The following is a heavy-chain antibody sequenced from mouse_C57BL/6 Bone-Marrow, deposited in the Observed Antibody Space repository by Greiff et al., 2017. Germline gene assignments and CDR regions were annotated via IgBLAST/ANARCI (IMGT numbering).Heavy chain of an antibody. CDR2: IYPGGGYT. CDR1: GYTFTNYW. V-gene: IGHV1-63*01. Sequence: VKLQESGAELVRPGTSVTMSCKASGYTFTNYWIGWAKQRPGHGLEWIGDIYPGGGYTNYNEKFKGKATLTADKSSSTAYMQFSSLTSEDSAIYYCARKNGSGAMDYWGQGTSVTVSS. CDR3: ARKNGSGAMDY. D-gene: IGHD1-1*01. J-gene: IGHJ4*01.